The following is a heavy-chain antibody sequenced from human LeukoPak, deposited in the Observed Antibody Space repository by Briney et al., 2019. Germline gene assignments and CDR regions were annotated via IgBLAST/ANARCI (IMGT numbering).Heavy chain of an antibody. CDR3: ATDLIHYYASGAKT. CDR2: ITTSSSYI. J-gene: IGHJ5*02. V-gene: IGHV3-21*01. CDR1: GFTFSSYG. Sequence: GGSLRLSRAASGFTFSSYGMSWVRQAPGKGLEWVSSITTSSSYIYYADSVKGRFTISRDNAKNSLFLQMNSLRAEDTAVYYCATDLIHYYASGAKTWGQGTLVTVSS. D-gene: IGHD3-10*01.